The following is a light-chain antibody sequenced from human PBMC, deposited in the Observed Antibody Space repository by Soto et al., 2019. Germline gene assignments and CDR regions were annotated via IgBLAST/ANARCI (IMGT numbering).Light chain of an antibody. V-gene: IGLV2-14*02. J-gene: IGLJ1*01. Sequence: QSVLTQPASVSGSPGQSITISCTGTSSDVGKYNLVSWYQHHPGKAPKLIIYEVTDRPSGVSNRFSGSKSGNTASLTISGLQAEDEAEYYCSSYTNINTRACVFGTGTKLTVL. CDR2: EVT. CDR3: SSYTNINTRACV. CDR1: SSDVGKYNL.